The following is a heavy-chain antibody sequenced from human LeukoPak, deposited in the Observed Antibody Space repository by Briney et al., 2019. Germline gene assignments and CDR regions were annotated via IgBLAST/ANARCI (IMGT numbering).Heavy chain of an antibody. CDR2: ISHDGSNT. D-gene: IGHD5-18*01. CDR3: ARVDTSLAFNFDC. J-gene: IGHJ4*02. V-gene: IGHV3-30*03. CDR1: GFTFSRSA. Sequence: GRSLRLSCAASGFTFSRSAVHWVRQAPGKGLEWVAVISHDGSNTDYTDSVKGRFTISRDNSKNTVYLQLSSLRAEDTAVYYCARVDTSLAFNFDCWGQGTLVTVSS.